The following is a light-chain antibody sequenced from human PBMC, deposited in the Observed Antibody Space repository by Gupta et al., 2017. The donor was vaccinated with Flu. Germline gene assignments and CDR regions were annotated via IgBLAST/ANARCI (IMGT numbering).Light chain of an antibody. CDR1: HPGSKS. CDR2: DDS. CDR3: QVWDSSSDHPGV. J-gene: IGLJ3*02. V-gene: IGLV3-21*02. Sequence: SYVLTQLPSVSVAPGQTARIPCGGNHPGSKSVHWYQQKPGQASVLVVYDDSDRPSGIPERFSGSNSGNTATLTISRVEAGDEADYYCQVWDSSSDHPGVFGGGTKLTVL.